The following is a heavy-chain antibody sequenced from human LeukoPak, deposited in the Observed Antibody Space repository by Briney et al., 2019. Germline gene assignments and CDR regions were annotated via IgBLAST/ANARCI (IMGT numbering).Heavy chain of an antibody. J-gene: IGHJ4*02. D-gene: IGHD3-10*01. CDR1: GFTFSSSA. CDR2: ISGSGAST. V-gene: IGHV3-23*01. Sequence: PGGSLRLSCAASGFTFSSSAMSWVRQAPGKGLEWVSAISGSGASTYYADSVKGRFTISRDNSKNSLFLQMNSLRAEDTAVYYCARASGRLIDYWGQGTLVTVSS. CDR3: ARASGRLIDY.